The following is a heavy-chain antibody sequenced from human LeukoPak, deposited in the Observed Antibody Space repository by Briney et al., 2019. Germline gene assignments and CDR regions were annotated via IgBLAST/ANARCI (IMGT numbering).Heavy chain of an antibody. J-gene: IGHJ4*02. V-gene: IGHV3-23*01. Sequence: LGGSLRLSCAVSGFMLSNHAMSWVRQAPGKGLEWLSVISYDGATFYADSVKGRFTISRDTSKNTLYLQMNGLRAEDTALYYCATCSSASCYWGGDYWGQGTQVIVSS. CDR1: GFMLSNHA. D-gene: IGHD2-2*01. CDR3: ATCSSASCYWGGDY. CDR2: ISYDGAT.